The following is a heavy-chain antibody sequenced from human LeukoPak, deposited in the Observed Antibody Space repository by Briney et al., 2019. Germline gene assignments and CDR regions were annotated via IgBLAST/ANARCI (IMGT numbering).Heavy chain of an antibody. Sequence: GGSLRLSCAASGFTFTSSAMSGVAKAPGKGLGWASAPSGSGGSTYNADSQKSRFSISRDNTRNTLYLQINRLRAEYTAVYYCAKDDWVLAFDIWGQGTMVTVSS. CDR1: GFTFTSSA. D-gene: IGHD3-9*01. J-gene: IGHJ3*02. CDR2: PSGSGGST. CDR3: AKDDWVLAFDI. V-gene: IGHV3-23*01.